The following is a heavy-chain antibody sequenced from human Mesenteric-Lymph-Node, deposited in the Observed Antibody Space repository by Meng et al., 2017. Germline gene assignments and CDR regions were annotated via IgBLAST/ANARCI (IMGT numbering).Heavy chain of an antibody. J-gene: IGHJ4*02. CDR3: ARQSGYFDY. V-gene: IGHV4-59*08. D-gene: IGHD3-10*01. Sequence: QVQLPQWGAGLLKPSETLSLTCTVSGGSSSSYYWSWIRQPPGKGLEWIGHIYYSGSTNYNPSLKSRVTISVDTSKNQFSLKLSSVTATDTAVYYCARQSGYFDYWGQGTLVTVSS. CDR1: GGSSSSYY. CDR2: IYYSGST.